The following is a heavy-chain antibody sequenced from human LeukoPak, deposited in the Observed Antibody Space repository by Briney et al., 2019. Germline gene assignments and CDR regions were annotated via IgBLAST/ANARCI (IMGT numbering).Heavy chain of an antibody. CDR2: IYYSGST. Sequence: PSETLSLTCTVSGGSISSSNYYWGWIRQPPGKGLEWIGYIYYSGSTNYNPSLKSRVTISVDTSKNQFSLKLSSVTAADTAVYYCARGMTTVTTWFDPWGQGTLVTVSS. V-gene: IGHV4-61*05. CDR1: GGSISSSNYY. J-gene: IGHJ5*02. D-gene: IGHD4-4*01. CDR3: ARGMTTVTTWFDP.